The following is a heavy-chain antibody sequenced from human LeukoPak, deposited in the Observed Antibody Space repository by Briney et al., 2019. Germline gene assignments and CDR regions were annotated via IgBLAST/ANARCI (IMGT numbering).Heavy chain of an antibody. Sequence: GSLRLSCAASGFTFDDYGMTWVRQTPGKGLEWVSTINWNGGSTAYADSVKGRFTISRDNAKNSLYLQMNSLRAEDAAVYYCAKEDCGGGRCYSLHYWGQGTLVTVSS. J-gene: IGHJ4*02. CDR1: GFTFDDYG. V-gene: IGHV3-20*04. CDR3: AKEDCGGGRCYSLHY. D-gene: IGHD2-15*01. CDR2: INWNGGST.